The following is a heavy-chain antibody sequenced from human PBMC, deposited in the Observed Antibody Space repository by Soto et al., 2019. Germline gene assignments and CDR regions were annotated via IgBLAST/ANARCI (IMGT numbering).Heavy chain of an antibody. J-gene: IGHJ6*02. CDR1: GFTFSNYW. D-gene: IGHD2-21*01. Sequence: EVQLVESGGGLVQPGGSLRLSCAASGFTFSNYWMYWVRQAPGKGLVWVSRVNNDGTDTTHADSVKGRFTISRDNAENTPYLHTNRLIADDMAVYYCARGGLHHALDDWGQGSTVSVSS. CDR2: VNNDGTDT. CDR3: ARGGLHHALDD. V-gene: IGHV3-74*03.